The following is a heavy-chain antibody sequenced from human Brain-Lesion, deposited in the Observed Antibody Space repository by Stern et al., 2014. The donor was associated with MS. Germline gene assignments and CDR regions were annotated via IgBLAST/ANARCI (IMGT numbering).Heavy chain of an antibody. CDR3: ARGERWFDS. J-gene: IGHJ5*01. Sequence: VQLVESGGGLVQSGGSLRLSCEASGSTFSNYWMHWVRQAPGKGLVWVSRVNNDGRRTSYADSVKGRFTMSRDNAKNTLYLQMNSLRVEDTAIYYCARGERWFDSWGQGTLVTVSS. D-gene: IGHD3-10*01. V-gene: IGHV3-74*02. CDR2: VNNDGRRT. CDR1: GSTFSNYW.